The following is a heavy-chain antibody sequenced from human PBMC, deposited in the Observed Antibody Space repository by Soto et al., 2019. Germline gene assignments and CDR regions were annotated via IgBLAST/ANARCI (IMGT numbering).Heavy chain of an antibody. J-gene: IGHJ6*02. CDR1: GGSISSSF. CDR3: ARGHRAMEYYYYYGMDV. Sequence: SETLSLTCSVSGGSISSSFWSWIRQPPGKELEWIGYVSYSGSTTYNPSLKSRITLSVDTSKNQFSLRVSSVTAADTAVYYCARGHRAMEYYYYYGMDVWGQGXTVTVSS. V-gene: IGHV4-59*01. D-gene: IGHD5-18*01. CDR2: VSYSGST.